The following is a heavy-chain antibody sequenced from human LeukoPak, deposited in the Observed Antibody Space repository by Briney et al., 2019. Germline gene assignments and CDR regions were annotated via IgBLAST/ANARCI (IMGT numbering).Heavy chain of an antibody. CDR2: ISSGGIST. Sequence: GGSLRLSCAASGFTFSSYAMSWVRLAPGRGLEWVSVISSGGISTYYADSAKGRFTISRDNSKNTLYLQMNSLRAEDSAMYFCVRNGGLVTPPFDYWGQGTLVTVSS. CDR1: GFTFSSYA. CDR3: VRNGGLVTPPFDY. D-gene: IGHD3/OR15-3a*01. V-gene: IGHV3-23*01. J-gene: IGHJ4*02.